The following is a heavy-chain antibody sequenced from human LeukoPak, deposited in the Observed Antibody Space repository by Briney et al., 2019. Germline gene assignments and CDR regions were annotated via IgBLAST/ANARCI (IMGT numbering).Heavy chain of an antibody. V-gene: IGHV1-69*13. Sequence: SVKVSCKASGYTFTSYDINWVRQATGQGLEWMGGIIPIFGTANYAQKFQGRVTITADESTSTAYMELSSLRSEDTAVYYCARAEGGPGFFDYWGQGTLVTVSS. CDR3: ARAEGGPGFFDY. J-gene: IGHJ4*02. CDR1: GYTFTSYD. CDR2: IIPIFGTA. D-gene: IGHD2-15*01.